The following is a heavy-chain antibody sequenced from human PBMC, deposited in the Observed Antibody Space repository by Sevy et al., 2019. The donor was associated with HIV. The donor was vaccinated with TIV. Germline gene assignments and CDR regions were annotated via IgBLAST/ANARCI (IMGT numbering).Heavy chain of an antibody. CDR3: ARRRVEDYYGSGTPPLVNGPFDI. D-gene: IGHD3-10*01. CDR1: GGSISSSDNY. Sequence: SETLSLTCTVSGGSISSSDNYWGWIRQPRGKGLDWIASSYYSGSTYYNPSLKSRVTISVDTSKNQFSLKLRSVTAADTAVYYCARRRVEDYYGSGTPPLVNGPFDIWGQRTMVTVSS. CDR2: SYYSGST. J-gene: IGHJ3*02. V-gene: IGHV4-39*01.